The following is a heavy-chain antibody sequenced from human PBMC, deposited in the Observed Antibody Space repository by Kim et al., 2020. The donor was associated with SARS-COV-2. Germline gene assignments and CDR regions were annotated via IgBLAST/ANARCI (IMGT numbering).Heavy chain of an antibody. Sequence: ASVKVSCKASGYTFAQFAVHWVRQAPGQSLEWMGWINAANGDTKYSPKLQGRVTITRDTSASTAYMELSSLRSEDTAVYYCASLGITSPGRFDPWGQGTLVTVSS. CDR1: GYTFAQFA. J-gene: IGHJ5*02. D-gene: IGHD1-20*01. V-gene: IGHV1-3*01. CDR2: INAANGDT. CDR3: ASLGITSPGRFDP.